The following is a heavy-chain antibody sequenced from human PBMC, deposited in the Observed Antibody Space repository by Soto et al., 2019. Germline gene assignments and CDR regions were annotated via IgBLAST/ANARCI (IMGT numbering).Heavy chain of an antibody. D-gene: IGHD2-2*01. CDR2: IIPIFGTA. J-gene: IGHJ6*02. CDR1: GGTVSSYA. V-gene: IGHV1-69*01. Sequence: QVQLVNSGAEVKTPGSSVKVSCKAPGGTVSSYAISLLLQAPGQGHEWMGGIIPIFGTANYAQKFQGRVTITGDESTSSGYMELRSLRSEDTAVYYCAISQCDSTSLDIYYSYYYGMDVWGQGTTVTVSS. CDR3: AISQCDSTSLDIYYSYYYGMDV.